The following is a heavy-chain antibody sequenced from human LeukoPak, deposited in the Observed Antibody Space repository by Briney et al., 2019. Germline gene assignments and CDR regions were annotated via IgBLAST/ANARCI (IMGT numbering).Heavy chain of an antibody. J-gene: IGHJ4*02. Sequence: GGSLRLSCAASGFTFSSYWMHWVRQAPGKGLVWVSRINSDGSSTSYADSVKGRFTISRDNAKNTLYLQMNSLRAEDTAVYYCARYPYFWSGYSYYFDYRGQGTLVTVSS. V-gene: IGHV3-74*01. CDR3: ARYPYFWSGYSYYFDY. D-gene: IGHD3-3*01. CDR2: INSDGSST. CDR1: GFTFSSYW.